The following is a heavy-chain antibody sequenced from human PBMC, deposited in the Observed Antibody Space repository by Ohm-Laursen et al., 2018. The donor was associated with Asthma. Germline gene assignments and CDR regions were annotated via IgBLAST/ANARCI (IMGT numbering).Heavy chain of an antibody. CDR1: GFIFSDYF. J-gene: IGHJ4*02. Sequence: SLRLSCAASGFIFSDYFMHWVRQRPGGGLVWISHLFPDGRRTNYADSVKGRFTISRDDAQNTVYLQMNSLRVDGTAVYYCARGNVEGLLWGQGTLVTVSS. CDR2: LFPDGRRT. D-gene: IGHD5-24*01. V-gene: IGHV3-74*01. CDR3: ARGNVEGLL.